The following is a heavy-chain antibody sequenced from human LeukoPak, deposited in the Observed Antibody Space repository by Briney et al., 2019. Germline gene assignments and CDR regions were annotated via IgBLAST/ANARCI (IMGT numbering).Heavy chain of an antibody. Sequence: GGSLRLSCAASGFTFSSYAMSWVRQAPGKGLEWVSAISGSGGSTYYADSVKGRFTISRDNSKNTLYLQMNSLRAEDTAFYYCAREDYDTGALDYWGRGTLVTVST. D-gene: IGHD3-22*01. J-gene: IGHJ4*02. V-gene: IGHV3-23*01. CDR3: AREDYDTGALDY. CDR1: GFTFSSYA. CDR2: ISGSGGST.